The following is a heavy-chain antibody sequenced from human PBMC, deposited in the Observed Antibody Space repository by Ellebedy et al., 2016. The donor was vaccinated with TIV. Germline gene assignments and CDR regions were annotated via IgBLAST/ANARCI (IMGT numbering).Heavy chain of an antibody. D-gene: IGHD3-10*01. CDR2: INNDGRIT. CDR1: GSTFSSFW. CDR3: ARVSGSGSY. Sequence: PGGSLRPSCGVSGSTFSSFWMHWVRQVPGKGLVWVSRINNDGRITAYADSVKGRFTISRDNAKNTLYLQMNSLRAEDTAVYYCARVSGSGSYWGQGTLVTVSS. J-gene: IGHJ4*02. V-gene: IGHV3-74*01.